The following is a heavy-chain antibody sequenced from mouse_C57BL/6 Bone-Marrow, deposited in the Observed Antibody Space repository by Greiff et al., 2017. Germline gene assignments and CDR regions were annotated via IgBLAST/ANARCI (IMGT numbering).Heavy chain of an antibody. V-gene: IGHV1-81*01. J-gene: IGHJ2*01. CDR2: IYPRSGNT. D-gene: IGHD1-1*01. Sequence: VQLQESGAELARPGASVKLSCKASGYTFTSYGISWVKQRTGQGLEWIGEIYPRSGNTYYNEKFKGKATLTAAKSSSTAYMELLSLTSEDSAVYFCARSPHYYGSSSFDYWGQGTTLTVSS. CDR1: GYTFTSYG. CDR3: ARSPHYYGSSSFDY.